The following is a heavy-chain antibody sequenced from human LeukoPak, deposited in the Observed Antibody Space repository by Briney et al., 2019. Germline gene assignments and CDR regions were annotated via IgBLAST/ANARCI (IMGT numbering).Heavy chain of an antibody. V-gene: IGHV1-2*02. Sequence: ASVKVSCKASGYTFTGYYMHWVRQAPGQGLEWMGWINPNSGGTNYAQKFQGRVTMTRDTSISTAYIELSRLRSDDTAVYYCAGLWFGELLYDDNWFDPWGQGTLVTVSS. CDR1: GYTFTGYY. CDR2: INPNSGGT. D-gene: IGHD3-10*01. CDR3: AGLWFGELLYDDNWFDP. J-gene: IGHJ5*02.